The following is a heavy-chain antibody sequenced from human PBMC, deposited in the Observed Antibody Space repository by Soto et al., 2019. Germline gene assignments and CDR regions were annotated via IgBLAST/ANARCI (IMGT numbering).Heavy chain of an antibody. CDR3: ARDLSYEGNPSAFDY. Sequence: QVQLVESGGGVVQPGRSLRLSCAASGFTFSSYGMHWVRQAPGKGLEWVAVISYDGSSKYYADSVKGRFTISRDNSKHTRYLQMNSLRPEDTAVYYCARDLSYEGNPSAFDYWCQGTLVTVSS. V-gene: IGHV3-30*03. CDR2: ISYDGSSK. CDR1: GFTFSSYG. J-gene: IGHJ4*02. D-gene: IGHD5-18*01.